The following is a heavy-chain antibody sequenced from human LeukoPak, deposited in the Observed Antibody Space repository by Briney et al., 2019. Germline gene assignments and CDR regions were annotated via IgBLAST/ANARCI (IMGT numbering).Heavy chain of an antibody. CDR3: AKSYSSSFDC. CDR1: GESFSDYY. V-gene: IGHV4-34*01. J-gene: IGHJ4*02. Sequence: SETLSLTCAVYGESFSDYYWTWIRQPPGKGLEWIGEISHNGSTNYNPSLKSRVTISIDTSKNRFSLKLTSVTAADTAVYYCAKSYSSSFDCWGQGTLVTVSS. D-gene: IGHD6-13*01. CDR2: ISHNGST.